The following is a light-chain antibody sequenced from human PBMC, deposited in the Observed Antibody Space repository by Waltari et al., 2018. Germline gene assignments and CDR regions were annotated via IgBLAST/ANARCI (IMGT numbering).Light chain of an antibody. CDR1: YIETKS. J-gene: IGLJ1*01. V-gene: IGLV3-21*01. CDR3: QVWDISTDPF. Sequence: SSVLTQPPSVSVAPGKTATITCEGSYIETKSVHWYRQKPGQAPMLVMYDDNDRPSGIPERFSGSKSGNTATLTITRAEAGDEADYYCQVWDISTDPFFGTGTMVSVL. CDR2: DDN.